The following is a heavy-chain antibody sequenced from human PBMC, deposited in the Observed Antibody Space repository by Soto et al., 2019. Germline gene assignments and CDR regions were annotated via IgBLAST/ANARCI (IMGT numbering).Heavy chain of an antibody. CDR2: ISGSGGST. CDR3: AKDGGGIYYYYGMDV. CDR1: GFTFSSYA. V-gene: IGHV3-23*01. Sequence: GGSLRLSCAASGFTFSSYAMSWVRQAPGKGLEWVSAISGSGGSTYYADSVKGRFTISRDNSKNTLYLQMNSLGAEDTAVYYCAKDGGGIYYYYGMDVWGQGTTVTVSS. J-gene: IGHJ6*02. D-gene: IGHD2-15*01.